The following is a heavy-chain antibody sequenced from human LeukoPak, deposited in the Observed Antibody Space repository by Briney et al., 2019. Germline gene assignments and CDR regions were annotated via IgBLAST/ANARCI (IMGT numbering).Heavy chain of an antibody. D-gene: IGHD5-18*01. Sequence: GASVKVSCKASGYTFPSYFMHWVRQAPGQGLEWMGIINPTGGSTTYAQKFQGRVTMTRDTSTSTVYMELSSLRSDDTAVYYCARGAAGYSYGWGQGTLVTVSS. CDR3: ARGAAGYSYG. CDR1: GYTFPSYF. J-gene: IGHJ4*02. CDR2: INPTGGST. V-gene: IGHV1-46*01.